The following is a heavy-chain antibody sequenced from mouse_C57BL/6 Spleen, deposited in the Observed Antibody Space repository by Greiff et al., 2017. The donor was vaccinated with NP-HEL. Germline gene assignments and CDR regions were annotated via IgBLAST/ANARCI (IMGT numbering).Heavy chain of an antibody. D-gene: IGHD2-3*01. CDR3: ARGGYLYYYAMDY. CDR2: INPSSGYT. J-gene: IGHJ4*01. V-gene: IGHV1-7*01. CDR1: GYTFTSYW. Sequence: VQLQQSGAELAKPGASVKLSCKASGYTFTSYWMHWVKQRPGQGLEWIGYINPSSGYTKYNQKFKDKATLTADKSSSTAYMQLSSLTYEDSVVYYCARGGYLYYYAMDYWGQGTSVTVSS.